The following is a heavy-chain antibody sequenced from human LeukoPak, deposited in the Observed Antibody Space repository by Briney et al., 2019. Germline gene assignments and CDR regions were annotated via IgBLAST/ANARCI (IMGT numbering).Heavy chain of an antibody. J-gene: IGHJ4*02. Sequence: GGSLRLSCAASGFTFSRYAMNWVRQAPGKGLKWVSYITSSSDTIYYADSVKGRFTISRDNAKNSLYLQMNSLRDEDTAVYYCARDYYDSSGYYAGFGYWGQGTLVTVSS. CDR1: GFTFSRYA. CDR3: ARDYYDSSGYYAGFGY. D-gene: IGHD3-22*01. CDR2: ITSSSDTI. V-gene: IGHV3-48*02.